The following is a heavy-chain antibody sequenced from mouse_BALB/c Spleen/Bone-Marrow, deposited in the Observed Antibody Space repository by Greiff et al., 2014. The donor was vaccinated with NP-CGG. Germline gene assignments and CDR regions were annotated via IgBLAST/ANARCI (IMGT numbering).Heavy chain of an antibody. CDR1: GYAFTNYL. CDR3: ARRLTGTSAMDY. Sequence: QVQLQQPGAELVRPGTSVKVSCKASGYAFTNYLIEWVKRRPGQGLEWIGVINPGSGSTNFNENFKGKATLTADKSSSTVYMQLSSLTSDDSAVYFCARRLTGTSAMDYWGQGTSVTVSS. V-gene: IGHV1-54*01. J-gene: IGHJ4*01. CDR2: INPGSGST. D-gene: IGHD4-1*01.